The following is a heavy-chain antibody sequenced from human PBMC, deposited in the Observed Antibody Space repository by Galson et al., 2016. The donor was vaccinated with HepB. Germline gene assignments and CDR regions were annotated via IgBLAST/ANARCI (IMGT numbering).Heavy chain of an antibody. D-gene: IGHD3-10*01. CDR1: GASITSSNYY. J-gene: IGHJ5*02. CDR3: SRHDLFGNWLDP. Sequence: SETLSLTCTVSGASITSSNYYWAWIRQPPGRGLEWIGSVYYGGLAFYKPSLESRLTISIDTSKSQFSLRLSSVTAADTALYYCSRHDLFGNWLDPWGQGTLVTVSS. CDR2: VYYGGLA. V-gene: IGHV4-39*01.